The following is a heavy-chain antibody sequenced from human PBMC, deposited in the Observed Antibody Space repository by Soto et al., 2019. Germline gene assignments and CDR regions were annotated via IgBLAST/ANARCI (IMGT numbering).Heavy chain of an antibody. CDR1: GGYISSYC. CDR2: IYYSGST. V-gene: IGHV4-59*01. CDR3: ARAYSSSRAAAFDI. Sequence: SVTLSLTCTVSGGYISSYCWSWIRKPPGKGLEWIGYIYYSGSTNYNPSLKSRVTISVDTSKNQFSLKLSSVTAADTAVYYCARAYSSSRAAAFDIWGQGTMVTVSS. D-gene: IGHD6-6*01. J-gene: IGHJ3*02.